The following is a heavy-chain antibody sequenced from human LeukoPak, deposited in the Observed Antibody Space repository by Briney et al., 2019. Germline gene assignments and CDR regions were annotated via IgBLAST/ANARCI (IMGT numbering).Heavy chain of an antibody. Sequence: GASVKVSCKASGYTFTSYDINWVRQATGQGLEWKGWMNPNSGNTGYAQKFQGRVTMTRNTSISTAYMELSSLRSEDTAVYYCARVSDASCSSTSCYTYGVDYWGQGTLVTVSS. V-gene: IGHV1-8*01. CDR2: MNPNSGNT. CDR3: ARVSDASCSSTSCYTYGVDY. J-gene: IGHJ4*02. CDR1: GYTFTSYD. D-gene: IGHD2-2*02.